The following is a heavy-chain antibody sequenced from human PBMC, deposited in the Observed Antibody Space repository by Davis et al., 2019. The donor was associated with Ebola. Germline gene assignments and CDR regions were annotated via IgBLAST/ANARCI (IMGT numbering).Heavy chain of an antibody. CDR3: ARSAAFDI. CDR1: GYSLFSNG. Sequence: GESLKISCTASGYSLFSNGIGWVRQMPGKGLEWMGLLYPYDSDIRYSSSFQGQVTISADKSKNTAYLQWHSLKPSDTAMYYCARSAAFDIWGQGTMVTVSS. CDR2: LYPYDSDI. V-gene: IGHV5-51*01. J-gene: IGHJ3*02.